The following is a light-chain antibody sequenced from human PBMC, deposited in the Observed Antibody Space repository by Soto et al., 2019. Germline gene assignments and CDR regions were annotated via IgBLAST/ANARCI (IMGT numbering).Light chain of an antibody. CDR2: AAS. J-gene: IGKJ2*01. CDR3: QQYGSSSPYT. Sequence: EIVLTQSPGTLSLSPGERATLSCRASQNVGRNYVAWYQQKPGQAPRLLIFAASGRVTGIRDRFSGSGSGTVVTLTITRLEPYDFALYFCQQYGSSSPYTFGQGTTLEIK. V-gene: IGKV3-20*01. CDR1: QNVGRNY.